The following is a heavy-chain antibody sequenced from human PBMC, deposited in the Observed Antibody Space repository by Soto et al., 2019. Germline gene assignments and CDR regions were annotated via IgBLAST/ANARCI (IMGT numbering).Heavy chain of an antibody. V-gene: IGHV3-53*01. J-gene: IGHJ6*02. CDR2: IYRGGST. CDR1: GFSVSSSD. CDR3: GTSSRKDYHFAMDV. D-gene: IGHD6-6*01. Sequence: PGGSLRLSCAASGFSVSSSDMSWVRQVPGEGLEWVSVIYRGGSTHEADYVKGRFSVSRDTSKNTVDLQMNSLRVDDTAVYYCGTSSRKDYHFAMDVWGQGTAVTVSS.